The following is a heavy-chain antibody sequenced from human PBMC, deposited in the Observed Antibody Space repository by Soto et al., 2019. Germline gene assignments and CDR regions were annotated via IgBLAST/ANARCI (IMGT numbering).Heavy chain of an antibody. CDR3: ARDTPGYSIGVWYFDL. J-gene: IGHJ2*01. D-gene: IGHD1-1*01. CDR1: GGSISSSNW. CDR2: IYHSGST. V-gene: IGHV4-4*02. Sequence: QVQLQESGPGLVKPSGTLSLTCAVSGGSISSSNWWSWVRQPPGKGLEWIGEIYHSGSTNYNPSLKSRVTISVDKPKNQFSPKLSPVTAADTAVYYCARDTPGYSIGVWYFDLWGRGTLVTVSS.